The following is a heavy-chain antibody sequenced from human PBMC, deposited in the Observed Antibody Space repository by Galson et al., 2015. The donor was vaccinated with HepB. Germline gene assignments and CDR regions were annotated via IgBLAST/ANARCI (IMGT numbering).Heavy chain of an antibody. D-gene: IGHD3-9*01. J-gene: IGHJ4*02. V-gene: IGHV3-23*01. CDR2: ISGSGGST. CDR1: GFTFSSYA. Sequence: SLRLSCAASGFTFSSYAMSWVRQAPGKGLEWVSAISGSGGSTYYADSVKGRFTISRDNSKNTLYLQMNSLRAEDTAVYYCAKGEVLRYFDWLSNYYFDYWGQGTLVTVSS. CDR3: AKGEVLRYFDWLSNYYFDY.